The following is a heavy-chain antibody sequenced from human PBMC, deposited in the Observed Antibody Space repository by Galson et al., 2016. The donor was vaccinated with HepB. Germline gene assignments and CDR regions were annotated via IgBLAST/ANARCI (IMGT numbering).Heavy chain of an antibody. J-gene: IGHJ4*02. CDR2: IYSAGST. D-gene: IGHD1-20*01. CDR1: GFSFSSYA. Sequence: SLRLSCAVSGFSFSSYAMNWVRQAPGKGLEWVSLIYSAGSTDYADSVRGRFTISRDNAKTSLYLQMINLRDEDTAVYYCARDHNWAFDYWGQGIPVTVSS. V-gene: IGHV3-23*03. CDR3: ARDHNWAFDY.